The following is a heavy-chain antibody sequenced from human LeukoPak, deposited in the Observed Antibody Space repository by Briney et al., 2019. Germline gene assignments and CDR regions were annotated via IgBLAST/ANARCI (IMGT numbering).Heavy chain of an antibody. CDR2: IKSKTDGGTT. CDR3: TTDMYDYVAD. D-gene: IGHD5-12*01. J-gene: IGHJ4*02. CDR1: GFTFINAW. Sequence: GGSLRLSCAASGFTFINAWMSWVRQAPGKGLEWVGRIKSKTDGGTTDYAAPVKGRFSISRDDSKNTLYLQMNSLKTEDTAVYHCTTDMYDYVADWGQGTLVTVSS. V-gene: IGHV3-15*01.